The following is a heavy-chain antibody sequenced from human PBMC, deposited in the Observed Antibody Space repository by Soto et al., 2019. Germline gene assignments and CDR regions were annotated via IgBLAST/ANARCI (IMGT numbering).Heavy chain of an antibody. CDR3: ARVEDDFWSGYYDH. Sequence: GASVKVSCKASGGTFSSYAISWVRQAPGQGLEWMGGIIPIFGTANYAQKFQGRVTITADESTSTAYMELSSLRSEDTAVYYCARVEDDFWSGYYDHWGQGTLVTVSS. CDR1: GGTFSSYA. J-gene: IGHJ4*02. D-gene: IGHD3-3*01. CDR2: IIPIFGTA. V-gene: IGHV1-69*13.